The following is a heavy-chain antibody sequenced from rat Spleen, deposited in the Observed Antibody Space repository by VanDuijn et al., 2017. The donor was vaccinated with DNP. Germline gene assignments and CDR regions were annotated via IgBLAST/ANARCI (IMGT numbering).Heavy chain of an antibody. Sequence: EVQLVESGGGLVQPGRSLKLSCVVSGFTFGNYDMAWVRQAPTKGLEWVASITASGGSTYYLDSVKGRFTISRDNAKSTLYLQMNSLRSEDTATYYCTRGSSLPGYLDYWGQGVLVTVSS. V-gene: IGHV5-19*01. CDR3: TRGSSLPGYLDY. J-gene: IGHJ2*01. D-gene: IGHD1-4*01. CDR1: GFTFGNYD. CDR2: ITASGGST.